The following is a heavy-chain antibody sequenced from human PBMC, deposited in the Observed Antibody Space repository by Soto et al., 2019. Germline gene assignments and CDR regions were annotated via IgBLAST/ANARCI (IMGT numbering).Heavy chain of an antibody. CDR3: AHIVVAGLGYYFDC. D-gene: IGHD6-19*01. Sequence: QITLKESGPTLVKPTQTLTLTCTFSGFSLSSTRMAVGWIRQPPGKALEWLALIYWDDDKRYSPFLKSRLTIPKDNSKNQVVLTMSNMDPVDTARYYCAHIVVAGLGYYFDCWGQGTLVTVSS. V-gene: IGHV2-5*02. J-gene: IGHJ4*02. CDR1: GFSLSSTRMA. CDR2: IYWDDDK.